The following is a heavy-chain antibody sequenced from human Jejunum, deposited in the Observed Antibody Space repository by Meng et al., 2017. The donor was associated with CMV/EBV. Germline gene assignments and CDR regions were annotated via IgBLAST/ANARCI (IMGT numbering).Heavy chain of an antibody. CDR3: ARDGGGYSFGTGWYTDY. D-gene: IGHD5-18*01. Sequence: FSSYAMHWVRQAPGKGLEWVAVISYDGSNKYYADSVRGRFTISRDNSKNTLYLQMTGLRVEDTAVYYCARDGGGYSFGTGWYTDYWGQGTLVTVSS. CDR2: ISYDGSNK. V-gene: IGHV3-30*04. J-gene: IGHJ4*02. CDR1: FSSYA.